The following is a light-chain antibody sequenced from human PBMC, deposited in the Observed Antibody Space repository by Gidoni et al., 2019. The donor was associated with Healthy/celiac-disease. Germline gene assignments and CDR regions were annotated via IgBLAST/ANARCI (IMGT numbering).Light chain of an antibody. V-gene: IGKV4-1*01. J-gene: IGKJ1*01. CDR3: QQYYSTPRT. Sequence: DIVMTQSPDSLAVPLGERATINCKSSQSVLYSSNNKNYLAWYQQKPGQPPKLLIYWASTRESGVPDRFSGSGSGTDVTLTISSLQAEDVAVYYCQQYYSTPRTFGQGTKVEIK. CDR1: QSVLYSSNNKNY. CDR2: WAS.